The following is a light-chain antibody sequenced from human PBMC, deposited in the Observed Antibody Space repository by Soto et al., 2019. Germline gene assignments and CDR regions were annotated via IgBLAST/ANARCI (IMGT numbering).Light chain of an antibody. Sequence: DIQMPQSPSSLSASVGDRVTITCQASQDISNYLNWYQQKPGKAPKLLIYAASNLETGVPSRFSGSGSGTDFTFTISSLQPEDIATYYCQQYDNLLLFTFGPGTKVYIK. CDR2: AAS. CDR1: QDISNY. CDR3: QQYDNLLLFT. V-gene: IGKV1-33*01. J-gene: IGKJ3*01.